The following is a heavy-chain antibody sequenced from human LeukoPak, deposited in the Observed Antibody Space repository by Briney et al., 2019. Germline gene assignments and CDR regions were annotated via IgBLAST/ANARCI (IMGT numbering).Heavy chain of an antibody. CDR3: ARVSAWVSFDY. CDR2: IYHSGST. CDR1: GGSISSGGYS. J-gene: IGHJ4*02. Sequence: SETLSLTRAVSGGSISSGGYSWSWIRQPPGKGLEWIEYIYHSGSTYYNPSLKSRVTISVDRSKNQFSLKLSSVTAADTAVYYCARVSAWVSFDYWGQGTLVTVSS. D-gene: IGHD1-26*01. V-gene: IGHV4-30-2*01.